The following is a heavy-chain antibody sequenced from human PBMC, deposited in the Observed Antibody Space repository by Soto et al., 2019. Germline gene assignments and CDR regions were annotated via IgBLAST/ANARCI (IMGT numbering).Heavy chain of an antibody. V-gene: IGHV1-69*01. Sequence: QVQLVQSGAEVKKPGSSVKVSCKASGGTFSSYAISWVRQAPGQGLEWMGGIIPIFGTANYAQKFQGRVTITADESTSTAYMELSSLRSEDTAVYYCARDVGLITMVRGAITPGYFDYWGQGTLVTVSS. D-gene: IGHD3-10*01. CDR1: GGTFSSYA. CDR2: IIPIFGTA. CDR3: ARDVGLITMVRGAITPGYFDY. J-gene: IGHJ4*02.